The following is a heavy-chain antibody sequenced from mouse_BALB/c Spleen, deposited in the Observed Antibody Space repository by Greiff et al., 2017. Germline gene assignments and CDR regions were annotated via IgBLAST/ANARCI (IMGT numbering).Heavy chain of an antibody. CDR1: GYTFTDYY. CDR3: ARFGRGGGNYFDY. CDR2: IYPGSGNT. J-gene: IGHJ2*01. Sequence: VQLQESGPELVKPGASVKISCKASGYTFTDYYINWVKQKPGQGLGWIGWIYPGSGNTKYNEKFKGKATLTVDTSSSTAYMQLSSLTSEDTAVYFCARFGRGGGNYFDYWGQGTTLTVSS. V-gene: IGHV1-84*02.